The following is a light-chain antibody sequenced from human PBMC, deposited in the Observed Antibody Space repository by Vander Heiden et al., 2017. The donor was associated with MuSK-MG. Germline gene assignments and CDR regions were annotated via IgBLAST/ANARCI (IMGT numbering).Light chain of an antibody. V-gene: IGKV1-5*03. CDR1: QSISSW. Sequence: DIQMTQSPSPLSASVGDRVTITCRASQSISSWVACDQQQPGKAPKLLIYKASSFESGVPSRFSGSGSGTEFTIIISSLQPDDFATYYRQQYNSHSPYTFGQGTKLXIK. CDR3: QQYNSHSPYT. J-gene: IGKJ2*01. CDR2: KAS.